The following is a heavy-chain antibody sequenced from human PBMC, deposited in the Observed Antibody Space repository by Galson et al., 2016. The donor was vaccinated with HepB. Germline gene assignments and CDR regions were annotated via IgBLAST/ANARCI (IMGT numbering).Heavy chain of an antibody. V-gene: IGHV1-69*13. CDR3: ARARLTIFGVISAYYAMDV. Sequence: SVKVSCKASGGTFSGYAINWVRQAPGQGLEWMGGINPIFRTPSYAQKFQGRVTITADESTSTTSMELSSLRSDDTAVYYCARARLTIFGVISAYYAMDVWGQGATVTVAS. D-gene: IGHD3-3*01. CDR1: GGTFSGYA. J-gene: IGHJ6*02. CDR2: INPIFRTP.